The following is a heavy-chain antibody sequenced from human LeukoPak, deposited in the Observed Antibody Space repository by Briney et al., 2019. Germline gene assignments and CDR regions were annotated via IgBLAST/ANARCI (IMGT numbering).Heavy chain of an antibody. CDR2: INPDDKSA. Sequence: GGSLRLSCAASGFTFSSYSMNRVRQAPGKGLVWVSRINPDDKSASYADSVKGRFTIARDDARKTLYLQMNSLRAEDTAVYYCVRALSGSEDYWGQGTLVTVSS. V-gene: IGHV3-74*01. D-gene: IGHD2-15*01. CDR1: GFTFSSYS. J-gene: IGHJ4*02. CDR3: VRALSGSEDY.